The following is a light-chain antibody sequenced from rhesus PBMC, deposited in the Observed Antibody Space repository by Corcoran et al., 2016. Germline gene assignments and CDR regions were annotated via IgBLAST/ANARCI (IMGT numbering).Light chain of an antibody. CDR1: QSISSW. J-gene: IGKJ1*01. V-gene: IGKV1-22*01. Sequence: DIQMTQSPSSLSASVGDTVTITCRASQSISSWLAWYQQKPGKAPKLLIYKASSLQSGVPSRFSGSGSGTDFTLPISSLQSEDFATYYCQRYSSSPWTFGQGTKVEIK. CDR3: QRYSSSPWT. CDR2: KAS.